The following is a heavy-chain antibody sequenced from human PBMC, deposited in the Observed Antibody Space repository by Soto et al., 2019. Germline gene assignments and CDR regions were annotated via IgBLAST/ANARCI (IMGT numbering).Heavy chain of an antibody. J-gene: IGHJ4*02. CDR2: MKQDGSEK. V-gene: IGHV3-7*01. CDR3: ARNLMWRSPYFEWLLTVDQ. Sequence: GGSLRLSCAASGFTFSSSWMSWVRQAPGKGLEWVANMKQDGSEKYYVDSVKGRFTISRDNAKDSLYLQMNSLRAEDTAVYYCARNLMWRSPYFEWLLTVDQWGQGTQVTVSS. D-gene: IGHD3-9*01. CDR1: GFTFSSSW.